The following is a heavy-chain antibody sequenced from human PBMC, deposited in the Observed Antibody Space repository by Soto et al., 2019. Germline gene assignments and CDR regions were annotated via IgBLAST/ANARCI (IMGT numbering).Heavy chain of an antibody. V-gene: IGHV3-15*01. CDR3: ATCYGSGTDCQEDYLAF. D-gene: IGHD3-10*01. J-gene: IGHJ4*02. Sequence: KPGGSLRLSCAASGFTFTNAWMSWVRQAPGKGLEWVGRVKRKTNGGTTDYAAPVKDRFNISRDDSKNTLYLQMNNLKTVDTAVYYCATCYGSGTDCQEDYLAFWGQGTPVTVSS. CDR1: GFTFTNAW. CDR2: VKRKTNGGTT.